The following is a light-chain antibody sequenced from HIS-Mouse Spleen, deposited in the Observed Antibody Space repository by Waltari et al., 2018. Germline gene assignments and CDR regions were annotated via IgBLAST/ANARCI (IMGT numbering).Light chain of an antibody. Sequence: EIVLTQSPATLSLSPGERANLSCRASQSVSSYLAWYQQKPGQAPRLLIYDASNRATGILARFSGSGSGTDFTLNISSLEPEDFAVYYCQQRSNWPPYTFGQGTKLEIK. CDR3: QQRSNWPPYT. CDR2: DAS. CDR1: QSVSSY. J-gene: IGKJ2*01. V-gene: IGKV3-11*01.